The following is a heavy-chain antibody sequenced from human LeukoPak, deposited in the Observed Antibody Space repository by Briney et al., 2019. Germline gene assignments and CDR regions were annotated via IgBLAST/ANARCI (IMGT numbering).Heavy chain of an antibody. D-gene: IGHD2-2*01. CDR2: ISSNGGST. Sequence: GGSLRLSCAASGFTFSNYAMHWVRQAPGKGLEYVSAISSNGGSTYYANSVKGRFTISRDNSKNTLYLQMGSLRAEDMAVYYCGRAQYCSSTSCQWGPYYYMDVWGKGTTVTVSS. J-gene: IGHJ6*03. CDR3: GRAQYCSSTSCQWGPYYYMDV. CDR1: GFTFSNYA. V-gene: IGHV3-64*01.